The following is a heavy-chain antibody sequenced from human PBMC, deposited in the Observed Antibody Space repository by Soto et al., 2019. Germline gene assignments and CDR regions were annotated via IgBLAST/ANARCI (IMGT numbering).Heavy chain of an antibody. CDR1: GFTFSSYA. CDR2: ISYDGSNK. D-gene: IGHD3-3*01. V-gene: IGHV3-30-3*01. Sequence: QVQLVESGGGVAQPGRSLRLSCADSGFTFSSYAMHWVRQAPGKGLEWVAVISYDGSNKYYADSVKGRFTISRDNSKNTLYLQMNSLRAEDTAVYYCARDKRDLRFLEWSYYFDYWGQGTLVTVSS. J-gene: IGHJ4*02. CDR3: ARDKRDLRFLEWSYYFDY.